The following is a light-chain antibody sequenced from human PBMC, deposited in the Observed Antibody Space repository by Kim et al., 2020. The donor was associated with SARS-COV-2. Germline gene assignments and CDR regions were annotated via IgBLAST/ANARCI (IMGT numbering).Light chain of an antibody. V-gene: IGKV1-17*03. J-gene: IGKJ3*01. CDR1: QSISNY. CDR2: AAS. Sequence: ASVGDRVTTPCRASQSISNYFSCCQQKPGKVPQRLIYAASVLQSGVPTRFSGSGSGTEFTLTISSLQPEDFATYYCLQHNSYPFTFGPGTKVDIK. CDR3: LQHNSYPFT.